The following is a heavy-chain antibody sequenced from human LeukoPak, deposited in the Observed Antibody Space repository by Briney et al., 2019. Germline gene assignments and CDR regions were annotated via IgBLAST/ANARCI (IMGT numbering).Heavy chain of an antibody. CDR2: TYYRSKWYN. J-gene: IGHJ3*02. Sequence: PSETLSLTCVISGDSVSSNSAAWNWIRQSPSRGLEWLGRTYYRSKWYNDYAVSVRSRITISPDTSKNQFSLHLNSVTPEDTAVYYCVRDSGYGLDAFDIWDQGTMVTVSS. V-gene: IGHV6-1*01. CDR1: GDSVSSNSAA. CDR3: VRDSGYGLDAFDI. D-gene: IGHD5-12*01.